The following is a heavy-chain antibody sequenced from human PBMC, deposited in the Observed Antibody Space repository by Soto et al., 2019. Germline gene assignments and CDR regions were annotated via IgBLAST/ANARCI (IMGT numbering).Heavy chain of an antibody. D-gene: IGHD6-19*01. V-gene: IGHV1-8*01. J-gene: IGHJ6*02. CDR2: MNPNSGNT. CDR1: GYTFTSYD. Sequence: QVQLVQSGAEVKKPGASVKVSCKASGYTFTSYDINWVRQATGQGLEWMGWMNPNSGNTGYAQNFQGRVTMTRSTSISTAYMELSSLRSEDTAVYYCAKGCIAVGGCRYYYYGMDVWGQGTTVTVSS. CDR3: AKGCIAVGGCRYYYYGMDV.